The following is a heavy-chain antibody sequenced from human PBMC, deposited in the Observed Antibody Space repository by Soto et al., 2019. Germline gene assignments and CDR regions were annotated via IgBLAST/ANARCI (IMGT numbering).Heavy chain of an antibody. CDR3: ARSYVQNRPIDY. CDR1: GYTLTAYY. V-gene: IGHV1-46*01. J-gene: IGHJ4*02. D-gene: IGHD3-10*02. Sequence: ASVKVSCKASGYTLTAYYIHWVRQAPGQGREWMGIVNPGDGSTRYAQMFQGRVTMMRDTSTSTIYMELSSLRSEDTAVYYCARSYVQNRPIDYWGQGTLVTVSS. CDR2: VNPGDGST.